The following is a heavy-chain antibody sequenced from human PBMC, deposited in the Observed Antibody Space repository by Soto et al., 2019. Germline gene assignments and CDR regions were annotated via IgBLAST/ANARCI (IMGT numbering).Heavy chain of an antibody. Sequence: SETLSLTCAVYGGSFSGYYWSWIRQPPGKGLEWIGEINHSGSTNYNPSLKSRVTISVDTSKNQFSLKLSSVTAADTAVYYCARDPNGDYLGAFDFWGQKTMVTVSS. CDR2: INHSGST. CDR3: ARDPNGDYLGAFDF. CDR1: GGSFSGYY. J-gene: IGHJ3*01. D-gene: IGHD4-17*01. V-gene: IGHV4-34*01.